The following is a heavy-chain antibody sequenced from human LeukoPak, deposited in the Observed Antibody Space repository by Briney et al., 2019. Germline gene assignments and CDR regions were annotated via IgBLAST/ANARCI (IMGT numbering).Heavy chain of an antibody. Sequence: ASVKVSCKASGYTFTSYAMNWVRQAPGQGLEWMGWINTNTGNPTYAQGFTGRFVFSLDTSVSTAYLQISSLKAEDTAVYYCARTVTDFEWSDYYYYMDVWGKGTTVTVSS. J-gene: IGHJ6*03. CDR2: INTNTGNP. V-gene: IGHV7-4-1*02. D-gene: IGHD3-9*01. CDR1: GYTFTSYA. CDR3: ARTVTDFEWSDYYYYMDV.